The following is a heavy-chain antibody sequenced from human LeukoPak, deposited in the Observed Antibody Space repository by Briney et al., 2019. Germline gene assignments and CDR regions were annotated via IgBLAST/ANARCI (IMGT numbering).Heavy chain of an antibody. CDR2: IYSSGST. CDR1: GYSISSGFY. CDR3: ARLPITYYYDSSGYFDY. V-gene: IGHV4-38-2*02. Sequence: PSETLSLTCTVSGYSISSGFYWGWIRQPPGKGLEWIGSIYSSGSTYYNPSLKSRVTISVDTSKNQVSLKPRSVTAADTAVYYCARLPITYYYDSSGYFDYWGQGTLVTVSS. D-gene: IGHD3-22*01. J-gene: IGHJ4*02.